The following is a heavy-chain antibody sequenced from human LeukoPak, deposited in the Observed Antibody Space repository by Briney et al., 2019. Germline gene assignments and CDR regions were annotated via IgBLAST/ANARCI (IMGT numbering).Heavy chain of an antibody. CDR3: ARDLKYYDSSGYHPDAFDI. CDR1: GLTFRSDE. D-gene: IGHD3-22*01. Sequence: GGSLRLSCAASGLTFRSDEMNWVRQAPGKGLEWLSYISSSGSTIYYAGSVKGRFTISGDNAKSSLYLQMNSLRAEDTAVYYCARDLKYYDSSGYHPDAFDIWGQGTMVTVSS. J-gene: IGHJ3*02. CDR2: ISSSGSTI. V-gene: IGHV3-48*03.